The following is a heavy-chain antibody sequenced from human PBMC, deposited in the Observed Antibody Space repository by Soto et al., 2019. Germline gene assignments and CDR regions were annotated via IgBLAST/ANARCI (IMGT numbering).Heavy chain of an antibody. J-gene: IGHJ5*02. CDR3: TRDLNHDTGP. Sequence: EVQLVESGGGLVQPGGSLRLSCAASGFTFSGYWMTWVRQAPGKGLEGVANISPDGSEEYYVDSVKGRFTISRDNAKNSGYWQMNSLRGEDTALYYCTRDLNHDTGPWGQGTEVTVSS. CDR1: GFTFSGYW. D-gene: IGHD2-8*02. CDR2: ISPDGSEE. V-gene: IGHV3-7*04.